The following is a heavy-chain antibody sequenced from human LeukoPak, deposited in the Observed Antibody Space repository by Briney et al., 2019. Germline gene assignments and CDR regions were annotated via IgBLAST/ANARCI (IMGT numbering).Heavy chain of an antibody. J-gene: IGHJ4*02. D-gene: IGHD4-17*01. CDR3: ARDSSSTVTPAYYFDY. V-gene: IGHV1-46*01. Sequence: GASVKVSCKAPGYTFTSYYMHWVRQAPGQGLEWMGIINPSGGSTSYAQKFQGRVTMTRDTSTSTVYMELSSLRSEDTAVYYCARDSSSTVTPAYYFDYWGQGTLVTVSS. CDR2: INPSGGST. CDR1: GYTFTSYY.